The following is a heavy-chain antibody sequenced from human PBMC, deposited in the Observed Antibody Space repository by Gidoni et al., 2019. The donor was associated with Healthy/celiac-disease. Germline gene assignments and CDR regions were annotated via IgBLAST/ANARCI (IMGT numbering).Heavy chain of an antibody. J-gene: IGHJ3*02. D-gene: IGHD2-21*02. CDR1: GGSISSGRYY. V-gene: IGHV4-61*02. CDR2: IYTSGST. Sequence: QVQLQESGPGLVKPSQTLSLTCTASGGSISSGRYYWSWIRPPAGKGLEWIGRIYTSGSTNYNPSLKSRVTISVDTSKNQFSLKLSSVTAADTAVYYCARTYCGGDCYLRGLHSLIDDAFDIWGQGTMVTVSS. CDR3: ARTYCGGDCYLRGLHSLIDDAFDI.